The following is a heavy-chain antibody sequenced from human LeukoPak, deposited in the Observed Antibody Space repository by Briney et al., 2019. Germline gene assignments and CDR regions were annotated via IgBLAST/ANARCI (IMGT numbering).Heavy chain of an antibody. CDR3: ASRCDFDCPFDI. V-gene: IGHV3-21*01. CDR2: ISSSSSYI. CDR1: VFTFSSYS. D-gene: IGHD3-9*01. Sequence: AGGSLRLSCAASVFTFSSYSMNWVRQAPGKGLEWVSSISSSSSYIYYADSVKGRFTISRDNAKNSLYLQMNSLRAEDTAVYYCASRCDFDCPFDIWGQGTMVTVSS. J-gene: IGHJ3*02.